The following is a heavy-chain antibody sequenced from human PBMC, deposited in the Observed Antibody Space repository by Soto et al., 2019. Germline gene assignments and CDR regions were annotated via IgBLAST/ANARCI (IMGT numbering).Heavy chain of an antibody. D-gene: IGHD4-4*01. CDR3: ARSDGYSLTPDY. CDR1: GGTFSSYA. CDR2: IIPIFGTA. J-gene: IGHJ4*02. Sequence: SVKVSCKASGGTFSSYAISWVRQAPGQGLEWMGGIIPIFGTANYAQKFQGRVTITADESTSTAYMELSSLRSEDTAVYYCARSDGYSLTPDYWGQGTPVTVSS. V-gene: IGHV1-69*13.